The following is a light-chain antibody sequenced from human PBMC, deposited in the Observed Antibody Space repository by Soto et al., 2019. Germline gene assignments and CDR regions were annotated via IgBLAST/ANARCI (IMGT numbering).Light chain of an antibody. CDR1: SSDVGGYNY. V-gene: IGLV2-11*01. Sequence: HSVLTQPRSVSGSPGQSVTISCTGTSSDVGGYNYVSWYQQHPGKAPKLMIYDVSKRPSGVPDRFSGSKSGNTASLTISGLQTEDEADYYCCSYAGSSYVCGTGTKLTVL. J-gene: IGLJ1*01. CDR3: CSYAGSSYV. CDR2: DVS.